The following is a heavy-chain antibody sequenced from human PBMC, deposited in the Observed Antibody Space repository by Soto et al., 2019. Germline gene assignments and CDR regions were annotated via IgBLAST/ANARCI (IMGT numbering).Heavy chain of an antibody. CDR2: INAGNGDA. CDR1: AYTFTSYA. V-gene: IGHV1-3*01. D-gene: IGHD4-17*01. CDR3: ARDLESSVTH. Sequence: QVQLVQSGAEVKKPGASVKVSCKASAYTFTSYALHWVRQVPGQRLEWMGWINAGNGDAKYSETLQGRVTITRDTSASTAYMDLSSLRSEDTAVYYCARDLESSVTHWGQGTLVTVSS. J-gene: IGHJ4*02.